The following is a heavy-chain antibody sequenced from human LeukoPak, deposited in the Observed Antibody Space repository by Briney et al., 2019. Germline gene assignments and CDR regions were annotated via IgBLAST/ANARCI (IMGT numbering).Heavy chain of an antibody. CDR1: GGSVSSADYY. J-gene: IGHJ4*02. CDR3: ARLASGSYGPLTPFDY. D-gene: IGHD1-26*01. Sequence: SETLSLTCTGSGGSVSSADYYWNWIRQLPGKGLEWIGYMHYSGRRNYNPSLKSRVTISVDTSKNQFSLKLSSVTAADTAVYYSARLASGSYGPLTPFDYWGQGTLVTVSS. CDR2: MHYSGRR. V-gene: IGHV4-61*08.